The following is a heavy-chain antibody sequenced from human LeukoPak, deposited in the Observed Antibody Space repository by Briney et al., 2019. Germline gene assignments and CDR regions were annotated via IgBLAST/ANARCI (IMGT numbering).Heavy chain of an antibody. Sequence: KASETLSLTCSASGGSISGYYWNWIRQPAGKGLEWIGRIYTDGGTLYNPSLKSRVTMSVDTSKNQFSLKLTSVTAADTAVYYCARRVSEVAPTLRNGENWFDPWGRGTLVAVSS. CDR3: ARRVSEVAPTLRNGENWFDP. D-gene: IGHD1-26*01. V-gene: IGHV4-4*07. J-gene: IGHJ5*02. CDR1: GGSISGYY. CDR2: IYTDGGT.